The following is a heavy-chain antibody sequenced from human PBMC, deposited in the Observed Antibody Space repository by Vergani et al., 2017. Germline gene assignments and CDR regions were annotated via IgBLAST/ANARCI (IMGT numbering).Heavy chain of an antibody. CDR2: IYTSGST. D-gene: IGHD3-22*01. CDR1: GGSISSSNW. J-gene: IGHJ4*02. Sequence: QVQLQESGPGLVKPSGTLSLTCAVSGGSISSSNWWSWIRQPAGKGLEWIGRIYTSGSTNYNPSLKSRVTISVDTSKNQFSLKLSSVTAADTAVYYCARGGADYYDSSGWYYWGQGTLVTVSS. V-gene: IGHV4-61*02. CDR3: ARGGADYYDSSGWYY.